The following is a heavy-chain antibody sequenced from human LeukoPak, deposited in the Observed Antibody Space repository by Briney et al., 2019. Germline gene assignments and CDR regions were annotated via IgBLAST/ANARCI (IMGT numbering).Heavy chain of an antibody. CDR3: AKEGGTSRFDY. CDR1: GFTFGTYW. D-gene: IGHD3/OR15-3a*01. V-gene: IGHV3-74*01. CDR2: INSDGGTT. J-gene: IGHJ4*02. Sequence: GGSLRLSCGASGFTFGTYWMHWVRQAPGKGLVWVSGINSDGGTTTYADSVKGRFTISRDNAKNTLYLQMNSLRAEDTAVYYCAKEGGTSRFDYWGQGTLVTVSS.